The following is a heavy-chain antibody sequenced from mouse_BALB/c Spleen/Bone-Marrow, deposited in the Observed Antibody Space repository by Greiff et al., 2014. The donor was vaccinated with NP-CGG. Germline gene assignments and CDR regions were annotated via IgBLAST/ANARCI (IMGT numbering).Heavy chain of an antibody. J-gene: IGHJ4*01. CDR3: ARITTATGAMDY. CDR1: GFSLTSYG. Sequence: QVQLQQSGPGLVAPSQSLSITCTVSGFSLTSYGAHWVLQPPGKGLEWLGVIWADGSTNYNSALMSRLSIRKDNSKSQVFLKMDSLQTDDTAMYYCARITTATGAMDYWGQGTSVTVSS. V-gene: IGHV2-9*02. CDR2: IWADGST. D-gene: IGHD1-2*01.